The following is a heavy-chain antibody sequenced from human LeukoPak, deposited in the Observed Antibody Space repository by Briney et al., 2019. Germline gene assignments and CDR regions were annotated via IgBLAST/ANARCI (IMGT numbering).Heavy chain of an antibody. CDR1: GGSISSSSYY. CDR3: ARDQVIRRYYDSSGYYYGNAFDI. Sequence: SETLSLTCTVSGGSISSSSYYWGWIRQPPGKGLEWIGRIYTSGSTNYNPSLKSRVTMSVDTSKNQFSLKLSSVTAADTAVYYCARDQVIRRYYDSSGYYYGNAFDIWGQGTMVTVSS. V-gene: IGHV4-39*07. CDR2: IYTSGST. D-gene: IGHD3-22*01. J-gene: IGHJ3*02.